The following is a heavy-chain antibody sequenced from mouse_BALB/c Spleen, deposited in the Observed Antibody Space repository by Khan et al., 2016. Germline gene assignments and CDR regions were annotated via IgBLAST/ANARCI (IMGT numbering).Heavy chain of an antibody. CDR3: ATLTIRAGPMDY. CDR1: GYTFTNYG. Sequence: QIQLVQSGPELKKPGETVKISCKAAGYTFTNYGMNWVKQAPGKGLKWMGWINTYTGEPTYSDDFKGRFAFSLETSAGAAYWQINNLKNEDMATCFCATLTIRAGPMDYWGQGTSVTVSS. V-gene: IGHV9-1*02. CDR2: INTYTGEP. J-gene: IGHJ4*01. D-gene: IGHD3-3*01.